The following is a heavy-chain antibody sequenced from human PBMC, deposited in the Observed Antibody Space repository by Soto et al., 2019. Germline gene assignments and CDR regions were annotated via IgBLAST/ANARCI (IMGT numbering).Heavy chain of an antibody. CDR1: GASVTSPEHY. CDR2: IYYGWST. J-gene: IGHJ4*02. Sequence: SETLSLTCRVSGASVTSPEHYWTWIRQSPGKGLEWIGYIYYGWSTVYNPSLKGRSTVSLDTSKNQFSLNLTSVTAEDTAVYYCARGGLYFDSWGQGTLVTVSS. V-gene: IGHV4-30-4*01. CDR3: ARGGLYFDS.